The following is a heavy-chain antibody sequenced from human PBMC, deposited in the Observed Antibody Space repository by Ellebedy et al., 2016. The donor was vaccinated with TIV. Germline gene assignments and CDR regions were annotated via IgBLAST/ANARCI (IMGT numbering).Heavy chain of an antibody. D-gene: IGHD3-10*01. CDR3: ARWFGELLYVRWFDP. J-gene: IGHJ5*02. CDR1: GGSLSSSSSY. Sequence: SETLSLTCTVSGGSLSSSSSYWGRIRQPPGTGLEWIGSIYYTGRTYYNPSLESRVTMSVDTSKDQLSLKLSSVSAADTAMYYCARWFGELLYVRWFDPWGQGTLVTVSS. V-gene: IGHV4-39*01. CDR2: IYYTGRT.